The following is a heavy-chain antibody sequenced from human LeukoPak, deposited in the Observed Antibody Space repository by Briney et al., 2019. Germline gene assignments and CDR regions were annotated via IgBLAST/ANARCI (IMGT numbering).Heavy chain of an antibody. CDR2: VSGDATST. J-gene: IGHJ1*01. CDR1: GFAFDDYA. V-gene: IGHV3-43*02. CDR3: AKGEIALAGNYFQY. Sequence: GGSLRLSCAASGFAFDDYAMHWVRQAPGKGLEWVCVVSGDATSTYYADSVKGRFTISRDNGKSSLYLQVDSLRPEDTALYYCAKGEIALAGNYFQYWGQGSLVTVSS. D-gene: IGHD6-19*01.